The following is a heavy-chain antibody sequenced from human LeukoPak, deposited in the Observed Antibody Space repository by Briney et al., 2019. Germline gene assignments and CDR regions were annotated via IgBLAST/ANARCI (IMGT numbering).Heavy chain of an antibody. CDR2: IKQDVSEK. V-gene: IGHV3-7*01. CDR1: GFTFSSYW. Sequence: QPGGSLRLSCAASGFTFSSYWMSWVRQAPGKGLEWVANIKQDVSEKYYVDSVKGRFTISRDNAKNSLYLQMNSLRAEDTAVYYCARLRVVVDAYYYYYYYMDVWGKGTTVTVSS. J-gene: IGHJ6*03. D-gene: IGHD2-15*01. CDR3: ARLRVVVDAYYYYYYYMDV.